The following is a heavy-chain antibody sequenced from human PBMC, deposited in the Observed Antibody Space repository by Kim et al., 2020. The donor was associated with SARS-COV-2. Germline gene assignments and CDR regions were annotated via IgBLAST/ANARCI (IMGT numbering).Heavy chain of an antibody. J-gene: IGHJ6*02. Sequence: ASVKVSCKASGYTFTNYGFSWVRQAPGQGLEWMGWISGYNGRTNYAQEYQGRVTMITDTSTSTAYMELRSLRSDDSAVYYCARDTRGVADSNIYYYGMDVWGQGTTVTVS. V-gene: IGHV1-18*01. CDR1: GYTFTNYG. CDR2: ISGYNGRT. CDR3: ARDTRGVADSNIYYYGMDV. D-gene: IGHD3-22*01.